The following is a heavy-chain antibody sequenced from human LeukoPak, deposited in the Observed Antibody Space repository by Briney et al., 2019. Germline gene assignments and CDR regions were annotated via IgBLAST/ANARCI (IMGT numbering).Heavy chain of an antibody. CDR3: ARVKGATDY. CDR1: GFTFSSYS. V-gene: IGHV3-48*04. CDR2: IGSSGSSI. Sequence: GGSLRLSCAASGFTFSSYSMNWIRQAPGKGLEWVSYIGSSGSSIYYADSVRGRFTISRDNAKNSLYLQMNSLRAEDTAVYYCARVKGATDYWGQGTLVTVSS. D-gene: IGHD3-16*01. J-gene: IGHJ4*02.